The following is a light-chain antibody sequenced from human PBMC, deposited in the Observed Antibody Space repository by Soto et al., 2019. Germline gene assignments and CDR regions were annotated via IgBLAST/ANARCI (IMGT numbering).Light chain of an antibody. J-gene: IGLJ1*01. V-gene: IGLV2-11*01. CDR3: CSYAGSYPYL. CDR2: DVS. CDR1: SSDVGGYNY. Sequence: QSALTQPRSVSGSPGQSVTISCTGTSSDVGGYNYVSWYQQHPGKAPKLMIYDVSKRPSGVPDRFSGSKSGNTASLTISGLQAEDVSDYYCCSYAGSYPYLFGTGTKVTGL.